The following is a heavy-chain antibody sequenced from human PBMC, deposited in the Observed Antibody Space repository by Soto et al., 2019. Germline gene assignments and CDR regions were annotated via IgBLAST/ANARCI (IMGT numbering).Heavy chain of an antibody. Sequence: QVQSVQSGAEVKTPGSSVRVSCKTAGRTFLIPAIAWVRQAPGQGLEWMGGIIPILGTIHIAQNFQGRVNFPADRSTSTASMDLSSLRSEATATYFCARGKEWEQPSNHYYFDYWGQGSQVIVSS. V-gene: IGHV1-69*06. CDR2: IIPILGTI. D-gene: IGHD1-26*01. J-gene: IGHJ4*02. CDR3: ARGKEWEQPSNHYYFDY. CDR1: GRTFLIPA.